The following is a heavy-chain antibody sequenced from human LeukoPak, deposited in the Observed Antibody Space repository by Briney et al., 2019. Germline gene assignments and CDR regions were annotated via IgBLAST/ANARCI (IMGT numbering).Heavy chain of an antibody. V-gene: IGHV4-61*01. CDR2: IYYSGST. D-gene: IGHD6-25*01. Sequence: SETLSLTCSVSGGSISGSSYYWSWLRQPPGKGLEWIGYIYYSGSTNYNPSLKSRVTISVDTSKNQFSLKLSSVTAADTAVYYCARDTRGGFGNDAFDIWGQGTMVTVSS. J-gene: IGHJ3*02. CDR3: ARDTRGGFGNDAFDI. CDR1: GGSISGSSYY.